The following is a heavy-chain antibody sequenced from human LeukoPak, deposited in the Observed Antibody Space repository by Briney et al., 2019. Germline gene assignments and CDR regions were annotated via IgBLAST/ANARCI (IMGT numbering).Heavy chain of an antibody. CDR2: INPSGGST. D-gene: IGHD2/OR15-2a*01. CDR3: ATVSHYYYMDV. J-gene: IGHJ6*03. CDR1: GYTFTSYY. Sequence: GASVKVSCKASGYTFTSYYMHWVRQAPGQGLEWMGIINPSGGSTSYAQKFQGRVTMTEDTSTDTAYMELSSLRSEDTAVYYCATVSHYYYMDVWGKGTTVTVSS. V-gene: IGHV1-46*01.